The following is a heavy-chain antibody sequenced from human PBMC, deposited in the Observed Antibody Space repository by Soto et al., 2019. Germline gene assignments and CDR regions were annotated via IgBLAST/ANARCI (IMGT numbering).Heavy chain of an antibody. D-gene: IGHD5-12*01. CDR1: GYTFFTYA. V-gene: IGHV1-18*01. Sequence: ASVKVSCKASGYTFFTYAISWVRQAPGQGLERMGWVSTYSGDTKYAQKFQGRVTMTTDASTTTAYLELRSLRSDDTAVYYCPKHHVPTTSENWFDPWGQGTLVTVSS. CDR2: VSTYSGDT. J-gene: IGHJ5*02. CDR3: PKHHVPTTSENWFDP.